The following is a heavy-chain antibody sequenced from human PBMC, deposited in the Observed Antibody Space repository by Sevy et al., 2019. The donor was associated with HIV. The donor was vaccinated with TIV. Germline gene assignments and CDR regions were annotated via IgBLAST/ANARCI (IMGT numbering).Heavy chain of an antibody. Sequence: ASVKVSCMASGYTFTNYAISWVRQAPGQGLEWMGWISGFNGDTKNAEKFQGRFTMTTDTSTKTAYMDLRSLRSDDTAVYYCVRGTTFYDFWTGGDYWGQGTLVTVSS. CDR1: GYTFTNYA. CDR2: ISGFNGDT. CDR3: VRGTTFYDFWTGGDY. D-gene: IGHD3-3*01. V-gene: IGHV1-18*01. J-gene: IGHJ4*02.